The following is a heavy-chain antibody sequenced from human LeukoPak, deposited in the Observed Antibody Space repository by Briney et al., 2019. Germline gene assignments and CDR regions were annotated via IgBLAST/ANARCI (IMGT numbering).Heavy chain of an antibody. CDR3: ARVSIPAAAGNWFDP. CDR2: INHSGST. D-gene: IGHD6-13*01. CDR1: GGSFSGYY. J-gene: IGHJ5*02. Sequence: SETLSLTCAVYGGSFSGYYWSWIRQPPGKGLGWIGEINHSGSTNYNPSLKSRVTISVDTSKNQFSLKLSSVTAADTAVYYCARVSIPAAAGNWFDPWGQGTLVTVSS. V-gene: IGHV4-34*01.